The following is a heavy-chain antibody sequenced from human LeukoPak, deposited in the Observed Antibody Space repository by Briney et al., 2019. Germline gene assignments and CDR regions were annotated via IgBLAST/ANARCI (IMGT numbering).Heavy chain of an antibody. CDR3: AKGSVAGYFDY. J-gene: IGHJ4*02. CDR2: ISYDGSNK. Sequence: GGSLRLSCAASGFTFSSYGMSWVRQAPGQGLEWVAVISYDGSNKYYADSVKGRFTISRDNSKNTLYLQMNSLRAEDTAVYYCAKGSVAGYFDYWGQGTLVTVSS. CDR1: GFTFSSYG. D-gene: IGHD6-19*01. V-gene: IGHV3-30*18.